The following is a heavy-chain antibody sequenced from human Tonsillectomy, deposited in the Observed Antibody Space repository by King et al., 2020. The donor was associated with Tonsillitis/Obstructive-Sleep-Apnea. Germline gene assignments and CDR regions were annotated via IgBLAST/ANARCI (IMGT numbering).Heavy chain of an antibody. J-gene: IGHJ6*03. CDR1: GYTFTNYA. CDR2: INTNSVNP. CDR3: ARELPYYYYMAV. D-gene: IGHD2-15*01. V-gene: IGHV7-4-1*02. Sequence: QLVQSRSELKKPGASEKISCKASGYTFTNYALTWVRQAPVQGLEWRGWINTNSVNPTYAQGFTGRFVLSLDTSVSTATLQISILKDEDTAVYYCARELPYYYYMAVWGRGTRVTDSS.